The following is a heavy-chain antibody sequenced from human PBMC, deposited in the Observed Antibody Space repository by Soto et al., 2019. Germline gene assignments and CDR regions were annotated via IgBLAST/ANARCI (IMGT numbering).Heavy chain of an antibody. J-gene: IGHJ6*02. V-gene: IGHV6-1*01. CDR1: GDSASSNSAA. CDR3: ARGRLWFGEFFSYYYGMDV. CDR2: TYYRSKWYN. D-gene: IGHD3-10*01. Sequence: SQTLSLTCAISGDSASSNSAAWNWIRQSPSRGLEWLGRTYYRSKWYNDYAVSVKSRITINPDTSKNQFSLQLNSVTPEDTAVYYCARGRLWFGEFFSYYYGMDVWGQGTTVTVSS.